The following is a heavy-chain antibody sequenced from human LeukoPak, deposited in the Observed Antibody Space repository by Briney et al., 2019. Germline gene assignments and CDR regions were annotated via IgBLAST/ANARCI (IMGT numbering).Heavy chain of an antibody. V-gene: IGHV3-21*01. D-gene: IGHD3-22*01. CDR3: ARDQRNLVVITHYYYYMDV. CDR1: EFTFNNYA. J-gene: IGHJ6*03. Sequence: NPGGSLRLSCAASEFTFNNYAMSWVRQAPGKGLEWVSSISSSSSYIYYADSVKGRFTISRDNAKNSLYLQMNSLRAEDTAVYYCARDQRNLVVITHYYYYMDVWGKGTTVTVSS. CDR2: ISSSSSYI.